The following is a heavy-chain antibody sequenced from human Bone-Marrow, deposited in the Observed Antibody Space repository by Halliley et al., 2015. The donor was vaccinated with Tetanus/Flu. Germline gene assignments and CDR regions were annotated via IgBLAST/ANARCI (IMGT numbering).Heavy chain of an antibody. Sequence: QLVQSGAEVKKPGASVKVTCKASGYPFSTYGISWVRQAPGHGLEWLGWISGHNGNTKNAQKFQDRVTMTTDTSTTTAYMELRSLRSDDPAVYYCARDFQGDYSDFWGQGTRVTVSS. CDR2: ISGHNGNT. CDR3: ARDFQGDYSDF. J-gene: IGHJ4*02. V-gene: IGHV1-18*04. CDR1: GYPFSTYG.